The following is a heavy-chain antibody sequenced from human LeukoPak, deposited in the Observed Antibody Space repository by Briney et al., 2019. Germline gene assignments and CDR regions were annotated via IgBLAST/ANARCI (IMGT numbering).Heavy chain of an antibody. D-gene: IGHD6-6*01. CDR1: GFTFSNYW. J-gene: IGHJ6*02. Sequence: GGSLSLSCAASGFTFSNYWMSWVRQAPGKGLEWVANIKHDGSEEVYVDSVKGRFTISRDNAKNSLFLQMNTLRAEDTAVYYCARDPYSSTWSYGMDVWGQGTTVTVSS. CDR3: ARDPYSSTWSYGMDV. V-gene: IGHV3-7*05. CDR2: IKHDGSEE.